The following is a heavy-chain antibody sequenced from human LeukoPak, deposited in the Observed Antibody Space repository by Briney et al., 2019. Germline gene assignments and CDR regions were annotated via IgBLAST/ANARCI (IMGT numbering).Heavy chain of an antibody. CDR1: GFTFSDYF. V-gene: IGHV3-11*04. J-gene: IGHJ4*02. CDR2: INSAGDNI. D-gene: IGHD3-10*01. CDR3: ARGWAGNNWFGEPYDY. Sequence: GGSLRLSCVASGFTFSDYFMSWIRQAPGKGLERLSFINSAGDNIYYADSVKGRFTISRDNAKNSLYLQMNSLRAEDTAVYYCARGWAGNNWFGEPYDYWGQGTLVTVSS.